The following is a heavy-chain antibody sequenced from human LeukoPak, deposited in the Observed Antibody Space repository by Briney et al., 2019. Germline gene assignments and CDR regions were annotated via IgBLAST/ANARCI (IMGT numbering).Heavy chain of an antibody. CDR1: GFTFSNYA. V-gene: IGHV3-23*01. CDR3: ARGYCSSTSCYRSSWFDP. D-gene: IGHD2-2*01. J-gene: IGHJ5*02. Sequence: GSLRLSCAASGFTFSNYAMSWVRQAPGKGLEWVSAISGSGGSTYYADSVKGRFTISRDNSKNTLYLQMNVLRAEDTAVYYCARGYCSSTSCYRSSWFDPWGQGTLVTVSS. CDR2: ISGSGGST.